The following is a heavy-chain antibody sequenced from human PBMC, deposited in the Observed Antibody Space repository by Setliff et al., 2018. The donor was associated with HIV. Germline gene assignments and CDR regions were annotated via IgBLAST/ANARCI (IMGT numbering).Heavy chain of an antibody. J-gene: IGHJ4*02. CDR1: GYTFDAKY. V-gene: IGHV1-2*02. CDR2: INPNSGGT. CDR3: TRGRGIIGALVY. D-gene: IGHD2-21*01. Sequence: ASVKVSCKTSGYTFDAKYIHWARQAPGQGLEWMGWINPNSGGTNYARKFQGRVTMTRDTSISTAYMELYNLRSEDTAMYYRTRGRGIIGALVYWGQGTLVTVSS.